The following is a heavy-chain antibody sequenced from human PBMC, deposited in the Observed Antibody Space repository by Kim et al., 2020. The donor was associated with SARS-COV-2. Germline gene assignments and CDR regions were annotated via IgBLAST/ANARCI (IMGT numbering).Heavy chain of an antibody. CDR1: GFTFSSYS. D-gene: IGHD3-22*01. CDR2: ISSSSSYI. CDR3: ASGRRYYYDSSGYPYYFDY. V-gene: IGHV3-21*01. J-gene: IGHJ4*02. Sequence: GGSLRLSCAASGFTFSSYSMNWVRQAPGKGLEWVSSISSSSSYIYYADSVKGRFTISRDNAKNSLYLQMNSLRAEDTAVYYCASGRRYYYDSSGYPYYFDYWGQGTLVTVSS.